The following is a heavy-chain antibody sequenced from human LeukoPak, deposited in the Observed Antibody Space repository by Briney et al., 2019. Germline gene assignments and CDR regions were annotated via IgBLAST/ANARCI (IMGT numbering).Heavy chain of an antibody. CDR1: GFTFSGQW. Sequence: GGSLRLSCAASGFTFSGQWMSWVRQAPGEGLEWVANIKEDGSATSYVDSVKGRFTISRDNAKSSLYLQMNSLRVDDTAVYYCAMATRWGQGTLVTVSS. J-gene: IGHJ4*02. CDR3: AMATR. V-gene: IGHV3-7*04. CDR2: IKEDGSAT.